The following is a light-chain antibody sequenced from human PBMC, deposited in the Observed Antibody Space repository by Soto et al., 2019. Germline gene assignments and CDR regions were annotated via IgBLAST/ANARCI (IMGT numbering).Light chain of an antibody. J-gene: IGKJ1*01. Sequence: EMVMTQSPATLSVSPGERATLSCRASQSVSSNLAWYQQKPGQAPRLLIYGASTRATGVPARFSGSGSGTEFTLTLSRLQSEDFAVYPCPHYNSWPRTFGQGTKVESK. CDR3: PHYNSWPRT. CDR1: QSVSSN. V-gene: IGKV3-15*01. CDR2: GAS.